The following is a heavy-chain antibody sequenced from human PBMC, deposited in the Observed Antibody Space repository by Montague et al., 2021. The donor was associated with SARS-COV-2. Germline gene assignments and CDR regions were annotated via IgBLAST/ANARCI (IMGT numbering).Heavy chain of an antibody. Sequence: SETRSLTCTVSVDSICPSYWGWIGQPPGKGLEWIGNMYYSGSTYYNPSLKSRVTISIDTSKNQFSLKLSSVTAADTAVYYCARDDIVLQGVTKGMDVWGQGTTVTVSS. V-gene: IGHV4-39*07. CDR3: ARDDIVLQGVTKGMDV. CDR2: MYYSGST. D-gene: IGHD3-10*01. J-gene: IGHJ6*02. CDR1: VDSICPSY.